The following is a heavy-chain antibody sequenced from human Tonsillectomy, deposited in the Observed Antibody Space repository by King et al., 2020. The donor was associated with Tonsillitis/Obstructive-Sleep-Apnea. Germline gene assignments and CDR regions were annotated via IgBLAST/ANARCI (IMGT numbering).Heavy chain of an antibody. V-gene: IGHV4-34*01. CDR3: AGGNGYSFDY. Sequence: VQLQQWGAGLVKPSETLSLTCGVYGGSFSDYYWNWIRQAPEKGLEWIGEISHSGSTNYNTSLKSRLIISVDKSKNQFSLELSSVTAADTAVYYCAGGNGYSFDYWGQGTLVTVSS. CDR1: GGSFSDYY. J-gene: IGHJ4*02. CDR2: ISHSGST. D-gene: IGHD1-26*01.